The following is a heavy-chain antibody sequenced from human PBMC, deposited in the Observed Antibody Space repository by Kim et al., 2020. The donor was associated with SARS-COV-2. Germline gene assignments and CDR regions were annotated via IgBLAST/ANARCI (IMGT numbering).Heavy chain of an antibody. Sequence: YADCGKGRFTISRDNSKNTLHLQMNSLRAEDTAVYYCAKGFGSEWYYSDYWGQGTQISVSS. J-gene: IGHJ4*02. D-gene: IGHD3-3*01. CDR3: AKGFGSEWYYSDY. V-gene: IGHV3-23*01.